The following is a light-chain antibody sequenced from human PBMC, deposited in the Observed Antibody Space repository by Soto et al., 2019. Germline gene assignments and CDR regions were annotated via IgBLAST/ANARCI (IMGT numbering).Light chain of an antibody. V-gene: IGLV1-51*01. J-gene: IGLJ2*01. Sequence: QSVLTQPPSLSAAPGQKVTITCSGSSSNIVSNYVSWYQHLPGTGPKFLIYENNKRAPGIPDRFAASKSGMSATLDITGLQTGDAARYYCATWDDSLSAVVFGGGTKLTVL. CDR3: ATWDDSLSAVV. CDR2: ENN. CDR1: SSNIVSNY.